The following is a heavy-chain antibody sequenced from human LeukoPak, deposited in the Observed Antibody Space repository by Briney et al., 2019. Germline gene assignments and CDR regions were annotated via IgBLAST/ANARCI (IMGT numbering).Heavy chain of an antibody. D-gene: IGHD5-24*01. CDR1: GFTFSSYA. J-gene: IGHJ4*02. CDR2: ISGSGGNT. V-gene: IGHV3-23*01. Sequence: GGSLRLSCAASGFTFSSYAINWVRQAPGEGLEWVSAISGSGGNTYYADSVKGRFTISRDNSKNTLYLQMNSLRAEDTAVYYCARGFSYNHFDYWGQGTLVTVSS. CDR3: ARGFSYNHFDY.